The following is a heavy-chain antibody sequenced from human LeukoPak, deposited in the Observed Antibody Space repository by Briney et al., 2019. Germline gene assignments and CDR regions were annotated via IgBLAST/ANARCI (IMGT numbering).Heavy chain of an antibody. CDR1: GFTFSSYG. D-gene: IGHD1-26*01. V-gene: IGHV3-30*02. Sequence: GGSLRLSCAASGFTFSSYGMHWVRQAPGKGLEWVAFIRYDGSNKYYADSVKGRFTISRDNAKNSLYLQMNSLRAEDTAVYYCARTGGSYPYYFEYWGQGTLVTVSS. CDR3: ARTGGSYPYYFEY. CDR2: IRYDGSNK. J-gene: IGHJ4*02.